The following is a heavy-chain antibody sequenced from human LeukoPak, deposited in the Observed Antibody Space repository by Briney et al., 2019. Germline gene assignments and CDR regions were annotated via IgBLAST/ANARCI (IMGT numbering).Heavy chain of an antibody. CDR2: IDTDVTST. CDR1: GFTLSSYW. J-gene: IGHJ4*02. D-gene: IGHD2/OR15-2a*01. V-gene: IGHV3-74*01. CDR3: ARGYLGIDY. Sequence: PGGSLRLSCAASGFTLSSYWMHWVRQAPGKGLVWVSRIDTDVTSTNYADSVKGRFTISRDNAENTLYLQMNSLRGDDTAVYYCARGYLGIDYWGQGTLVTVSS.